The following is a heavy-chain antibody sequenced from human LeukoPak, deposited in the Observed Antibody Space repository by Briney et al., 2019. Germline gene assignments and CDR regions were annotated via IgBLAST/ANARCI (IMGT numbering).Heavy chain of an antibody. V-gene: IGHV4-30-2*01. J-gene: IGHJ4*02. CDR2: IYHSGST. D-gene: IGHD3-10*01. CDR1: GGSISSGGYS. CDR3: ARVPAPYYYGSGSYHPGYFDY. Sequence: SETLSLTCAVSGGSISSGGYSWSWIRQPPGKGLEWIGYIYHSGSTYYNPSLKSRVTISVDRSKNQFSLKLGSVTAADTAVYYCARVPAPYYYGSGSYHPGYFDYWGQGTLVTVSS.